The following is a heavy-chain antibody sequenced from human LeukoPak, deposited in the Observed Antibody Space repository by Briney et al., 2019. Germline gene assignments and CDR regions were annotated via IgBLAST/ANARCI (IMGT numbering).Heavy chain of an antibody. V-gene: IGHV4-4*07. D-gene: IGHD4-17*01. CDR3: TRDIGSGDYVFFDS. CDR1: DASVSGYY. J-gene: IGHJ4*02. CDR2: LYNNGST. Sequence: PSETLSLTCTVSDASVSGYYWSWIRLPAGKGLEWIGRLYNNGSTNCNPSLKSRVTISVDTFKNQLSLRLKSVTAADTAVYYCTRDIGSGDYVFFDSWGQGTRVIVSS.